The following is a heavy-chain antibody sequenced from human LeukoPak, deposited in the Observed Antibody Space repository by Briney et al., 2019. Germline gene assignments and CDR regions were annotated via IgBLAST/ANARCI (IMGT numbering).Heavy chain of an antibody. J-gene: IGHJ4*02. CDR2: IIPIFGTA. CDR3: ARVRYSSSWYFDY. D-gene: IGHD6-13*01. CDR1: GGTFSSYA. V-gene: IGHV1-69*01. Sequence: SVKVSCKASGGTFSSYAISWVRQAPGQGLECMGGIIPIFGTANYAQKFQGRVTITADESTSTAYMELSSLRSEDTAVYYCARVRYSSSWYFDYWGQGTLVTVSS.